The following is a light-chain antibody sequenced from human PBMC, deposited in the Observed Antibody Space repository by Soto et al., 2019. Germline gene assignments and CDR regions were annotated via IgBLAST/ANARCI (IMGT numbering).Light chain of an antibody. V-gene: IGKV3-15*01. J-gene: IGKJ1*01. CDR2: GAS. Sequence: EIVMTQSPATLSVSPGERATLSCRASQSVSSSLAWYQQKPGQAPRLLIYGASTRANGIQARFNGSGSGTDSTVTINSLQSQDFAVYYCKQYKNWCTFCLGTKVEIK. CDR1: QSVSSS. CDR3: KQYKNWCT.